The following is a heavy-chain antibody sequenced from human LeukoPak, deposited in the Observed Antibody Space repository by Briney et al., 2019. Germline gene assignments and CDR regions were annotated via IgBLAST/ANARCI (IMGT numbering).Heavy chain of an antibody. Sequence: PSETLSLTCAVYGGSFSGYYGSWIRQPPGKGLEWIGEINHSGSTNYNPSLKSRVTISVDTSKNQFSLKLSSVTAADTAVYYCASGALLRDMDVWGKGTTVTVSS. D-gene: IGHD2-21*02. CDR1: GGSFSGYY. V-gene: IGHV4-34*01. J-gene: IGHJ6*03. CDR2: INHSGST. CDR3: ASGALLRDMDV.